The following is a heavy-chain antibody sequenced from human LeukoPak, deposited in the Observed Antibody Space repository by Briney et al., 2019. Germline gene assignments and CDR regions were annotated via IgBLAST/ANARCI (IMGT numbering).Heavy chain of an antibody. CDR3: ANYCSSTSCPGDDAFDI. CDR2: INSDGSST. D-gene: IGHD2-2*01. V-gene: IGHV3-74*01. Sequence: GGSLRLSCAASGFTFSSYWMHWVRQAPGKGLVWVSRINSDGSSTSYADSVKGRFTISRDNAKNTLHLQMNSLRAEDTAVYYCANYCSSTSCPGDDAFDIWGQGTMVTVSS. CDR1: GFTFSSYW. J-gene: IGHJ3*02.